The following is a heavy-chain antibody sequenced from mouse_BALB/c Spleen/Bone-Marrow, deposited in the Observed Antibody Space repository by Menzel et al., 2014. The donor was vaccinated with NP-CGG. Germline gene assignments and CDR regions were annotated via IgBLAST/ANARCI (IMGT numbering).Heavy chain of an antibody. J-gene: IGHJ4*01. D-gene: IGHD3-2*01. CDR1: GYSITSGYY. CDR2: ISYDGSN. V-gene: IGHV3-6*02. CDR3: ARGDSSGYDYAMDY. Sequence: EVQLQESEPGLVKPSQSLSLTCSVTGYSITSGYYWNWIRQFPGNKLEWMGYISYDGSNNYNPSLKNRISITRDTSKNQFFLKLNSVTTEDTATYYCARGDSSGYDYAMDYWGQGTSVTVSS.